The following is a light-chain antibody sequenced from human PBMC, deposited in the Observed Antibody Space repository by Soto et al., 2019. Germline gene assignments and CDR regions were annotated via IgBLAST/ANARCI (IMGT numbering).Light chain of an antibody. CDR1: QSVSRD. V-gene: IGKV3-11*01. Sequence: EIVLTQSPATLSLSPGERATLSCRASQSVSRDLAWYQQKPGQAPRLLIYDASNRATGIPVRFSASGSATDLTLTIRSLEAEDVYFCSCQRRSNWPYTFGQGTKLEIK. CDR2: DAS. CDR3: QRRSNWPYT. J-gene: IGKJ2*01.